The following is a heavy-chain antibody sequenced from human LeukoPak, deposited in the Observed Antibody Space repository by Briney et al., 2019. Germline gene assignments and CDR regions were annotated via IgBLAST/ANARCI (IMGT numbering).Heavy chain of an antibody. CDR2: IRNKAYGGTT. V-gene: IGHV3-49*04. J-gene: IGHJ2*01. D-gene: IGHD2-15*01. Sequence: PGGSLRLSCTASGSTFGDYAMSWVRQAPGKGLEWVGFIRNKAYGGTTEYAASVKGRFTISRDDSKSFAYLQMNSLKTEDTAVYYCTAQVFCSGRSCYSHWYFDLWGRGTLVTVSS. CDR3: TAQVFCSGRSCYSHWYFDL. CDR1: GSTFGDYA.